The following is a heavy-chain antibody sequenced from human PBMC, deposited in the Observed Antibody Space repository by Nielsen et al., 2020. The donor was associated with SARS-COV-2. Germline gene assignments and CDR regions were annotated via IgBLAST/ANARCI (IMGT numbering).Heavy chain of an antibody. D-gene: IGHD1-14*01. Sequence: SETLSLTCTVSGGPIKTASYYWSWIRQHPEWGLEWVGYIYHTGSTHYNSALESRVTISADLSNNQFSLELTSLTAADTAVYYCARGIRPRHVFDIWGQGTMVTVSS. CDR2: IYHTGST. CDR3: ARGIRPRHVFDI. J-gene: IGHJ3*02. CDR1: GGPIKTASYY. V-gene: IGHV4-31*03.